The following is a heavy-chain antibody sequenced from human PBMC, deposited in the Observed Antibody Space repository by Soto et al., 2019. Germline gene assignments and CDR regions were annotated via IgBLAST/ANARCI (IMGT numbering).Heavy chain of an antibody. Sequence: GGSLRLSCAASGFTFSRYAMSWVRQASGKGLEWVSAISGSGGSTYYADSVKGRITISRDNSKNTLYLQMNSLRAEDTAVYYSGKDSIRRCVIFHPLAIWGQGTTVTVAS. CDR1: GFTFSRYA. J-gene: IGHJ3*02. CDR3: GKDSIRRCVIFHPLAI. D-gene: IGHD2-21*01. V-gene: IGHV3-23*01. CDR2: ISGSGGST.